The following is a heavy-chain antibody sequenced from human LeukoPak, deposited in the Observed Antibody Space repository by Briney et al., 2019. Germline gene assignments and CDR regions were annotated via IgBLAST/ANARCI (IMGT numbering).Heavy chain of an antibody. CDR2: ISYDGSNK. V-gene: IGHV3-30-3*01. J-gene: IGHJ5*02. CDR3: ARDADGDYVGALVNWFDP. Sequence: PGRSLRLSCAASGFTYSIYAMHWVRQVPGKGLEWVAIISYDGSNKYYADSVKGRFTISRDNSKNTLYLQMNSLRAEDTAVYYCARDADGDYVGALVNWFDPWGQGTLVTVSS. CDR1: GFTYSIYA. D-gene: IGHD4-17*01.